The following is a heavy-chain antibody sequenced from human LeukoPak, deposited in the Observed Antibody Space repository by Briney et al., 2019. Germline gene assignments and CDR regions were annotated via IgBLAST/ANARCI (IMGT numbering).Heavy chain of an antibody. D-gene: IGHD2-21*01. CDR3: ARDLSMSYSVDY. Sequence: GGSLRLSCAASGFTFSSHAMHWVRQAPGKGLEWLAFISWDGNVKYCADSVEGRFTISRDSPKNTLFLQMNSLRAEDTAVYYCARDLSMSYSVDYWGQGTLITVSS. CDR1: GFTFSSHA. V-gene: IGHV3-30*04. J-gene: IGHJ4*02. CDR2: ISWDGNVK.